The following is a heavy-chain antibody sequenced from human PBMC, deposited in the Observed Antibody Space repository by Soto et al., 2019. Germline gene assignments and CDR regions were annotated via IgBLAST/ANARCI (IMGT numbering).Heavy chain of an antibody. CDR1: GGSISSSNW. D-gene: IGHD6-13*01. Sequence: SETLSLTCAVSGGSISSSNWWSWVRQPPGKGLEWIGEIYHSGSTNYNPSLKSRVTISVDKSKNQFSLKLSSVTAADTAVYYCASPEYSSSWYSPGGSGYWGQGTLVTVSS. CDR3: ASPEYSSSWYSPGGSGY. V-gene: IGHV4-4*02. CDR2: IYHSGST. J-gene: IGHJ4*02.